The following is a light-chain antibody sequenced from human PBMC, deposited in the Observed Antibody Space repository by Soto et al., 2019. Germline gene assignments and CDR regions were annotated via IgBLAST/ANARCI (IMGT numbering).Light chain of an antibody. Sequence: DIQLTQSPSLMSASVGDRVTITCRASQDISSYLAWYQQTPGKAPQLLIYASSTLQSGVPSRFSGSGSGTEFTLTISSLQPEDFATYYCQQLNTFPVTVGQGTRVDI. V-gene: IGKV1-9*01. CDR3: QQLNTFPVT. J-gene: IGKJ5*01. CDR2: ASS. CDR1: QDISSY.